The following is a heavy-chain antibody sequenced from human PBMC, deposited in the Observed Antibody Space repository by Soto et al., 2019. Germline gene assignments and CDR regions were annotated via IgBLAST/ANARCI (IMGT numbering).Heavy chain of an antibody. V-gene: IGHV4-59*08. CDR3: ATQGFGKLLGLVDV. J-gene: IGHJ6*02. Sequence: QAQLQTSGPGLVKPSETLSLTCTVSSVSINSFTNHYCSWIRQPPGKGLEWVGYISKSGFTRYKPSLSSRVTLSLDTCKNQFSLKLSSVTAADTALYFCATQGFGKLLGLVDVWGQGTTVTVSS. CDR2: ISKSGFT. D-gene: IGHD3-10*01. CDR1: SVSINSFTNHY.